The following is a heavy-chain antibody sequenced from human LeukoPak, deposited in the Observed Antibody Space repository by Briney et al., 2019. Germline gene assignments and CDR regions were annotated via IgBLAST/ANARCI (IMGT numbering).Heavy chain of an antibody. CDR3: ARLSSPPYSDAFDI. J-gene: IGHJ3*02. V-gene: IGHV4-34*01. Sequence: PSETLSLTCAVYGGSFSGYYWSWIRQPPGKGLEWIGEINHSGSTNYNPSLKSRVTMSVDTSKNQFSLKLSSVTAADTAVYYCARLSSPPYSDAFDIWGQGTMVTVSS. D-gene: IGHD6-13*01. CDR2: INHSGST. CDR1: GGSFSGYY.